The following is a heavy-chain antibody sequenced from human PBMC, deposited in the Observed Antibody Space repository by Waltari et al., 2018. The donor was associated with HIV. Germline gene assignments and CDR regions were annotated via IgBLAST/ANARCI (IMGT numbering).Heavy chain of an antibody. Sequence: EVQLVESGGGLVQPGGSLRLSCAASGFTFGGYWLSWVRQAPGKGLEWVANIKQEGSEKYYVDSVKGRFTISRDNAKNSLYLQMNSLRAEDTAVYYCARDPHYGDYCYWGQGTLVTVSS. CDR3: ARDPHYGDYCY. CDR2: IKQEGSEK. V-gene: IGHV3-7*01. CDR1: GFTFGGYW. J-gene: IGHJ4*02. D-gene: IGHD4-17*01.